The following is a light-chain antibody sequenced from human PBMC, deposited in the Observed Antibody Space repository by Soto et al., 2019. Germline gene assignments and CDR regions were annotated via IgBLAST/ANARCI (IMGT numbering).Light chain of an antibody. CDR3: SSHAGSSAFYV. J-gene: IGLJ1*01. CDR2: EVT. CDR1: SSDIGAYDY. V-gene: IGLV2-14*01. Sequence: ALTQPASVSGSPGQSITISCTGTSSDIGAYDYVSWYQQYPGRVPKLLIHEVTNRPSGVSDRFSGSKSGNTASLTISGLQTEDEADYYCSSHAGSSAFYVFGTGTKVTVL.